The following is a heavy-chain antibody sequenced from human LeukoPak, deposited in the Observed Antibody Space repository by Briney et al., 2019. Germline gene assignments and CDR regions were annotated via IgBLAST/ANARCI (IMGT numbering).Heavy chain of an antibody. CDR1: GFTFNNYA. D-gene: IGHD6-13*01. CDR3: ASLSGYSSSWYPEDFGLYFDY. CDR2: ISGSDAGT. V-gene: IGHV3-23*01. J-gene: IGHJ4*02. Sequence: HPGGSLRLSCAASGFTFNNYAMSWVRQAPGKGLEWVSAISGSDAGTYYADSVKGRFTISRDNAKNSLYLQMNSLRAEDTAVYYCASLSGYSSSWYPEDFGLYFDYWGQGTLVTVSS.